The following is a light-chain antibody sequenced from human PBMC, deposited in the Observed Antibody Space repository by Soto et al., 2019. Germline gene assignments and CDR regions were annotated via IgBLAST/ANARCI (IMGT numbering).Light chain of an antibody. CDR2: GAS. CDR1: QSVSTNY. J-gene: IGKJ1*01. CDR3: LQYHRAPWT. Sequence: EIVLTQSPGTLSLSPGERATLSCRASQSVSTNYLAWYQQKPGQPPRLLMYGASSRAPGIPDRFSGSASGTDFTLTISRLEPGDFAVYYCLQYHRAPWTFGQGTKVEMK. V-gene: IGKV3-20*01.